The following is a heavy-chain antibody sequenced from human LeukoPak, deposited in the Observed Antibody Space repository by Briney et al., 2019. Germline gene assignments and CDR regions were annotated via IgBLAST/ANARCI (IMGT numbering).Heavy chain of an antibody. D-gene: IGHD4-17*01. CDR3: AKSKTAVTTGYLDY. CDR2: ISWDGGST. V-gene: IGHV3-43*01. J-gene: IGHJ4*02. CDR1: GFTFSNAW. Sequence: GGSLRLSCTASGFTFSNAWMSWVRQAPGKGLEWVSLISWDGGSTYYADSVKGRFTISRDNSKNSLYLQMNSLRTEDTALYYCAKSKTAVTTGYLDYWGQGTLVTVSS.